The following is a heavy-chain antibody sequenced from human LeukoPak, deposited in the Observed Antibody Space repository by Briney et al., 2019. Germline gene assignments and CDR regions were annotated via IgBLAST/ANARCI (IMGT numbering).Heavy chain of an antibody. J-gene: IGHJ5*02. Sequence: SVKVSCKASGGTFSSYAISWVRQAPGKGLEWMGGFDPEDGETIYAQKFQGRVTITTDESTSTAYMELSSLRSEDTAVYYCARDQDHCSSTSCYRGNWFDPWGQGTLVTVSS. CDR3: ARDQDHCSSTSCYRGNWFDP. D-gene: IGHD2-2*02. V-gene: IGHV1-69*05. CDR2: FDPEDGET. CDR1: GGTFSSYA.